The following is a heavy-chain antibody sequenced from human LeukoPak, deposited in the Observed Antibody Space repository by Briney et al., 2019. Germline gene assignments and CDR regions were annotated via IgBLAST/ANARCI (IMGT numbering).Heavy chain of an antibody. V-gene: IGHV3-49*03. J-gene: IGHJ4*02. D-gene: IGHD2-21*01. CDR3: SRDAHAYCGGDCSYYFDY. CDR2: IRSKPYGGTT. CDR1: GFTFGDYA. Sequence: PGRSLRLSCSASGFTFGDYALGWFRQAPGKGLEWVGFIRSKPYGGTTDYAASVKGRFSISRDDSKSIAYLQMNSLKTEDTAVYYCSRDAHAYCGGDCSYYFDYWGLGSLVTVSS.